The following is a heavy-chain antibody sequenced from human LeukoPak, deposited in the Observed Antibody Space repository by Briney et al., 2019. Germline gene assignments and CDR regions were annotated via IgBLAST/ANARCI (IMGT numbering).Heavy chain of an antibody. CDR2: TSSDGNK. CDR1: GFTFSSYT. J-gene: IGHJ4*02. Sequence: GGSLRPSCAASGFTFSSYTMHWVRQAPGKGLEWVALTSSDGNKYFADSVQGRFTISRDNSRNTVYLQLDSLRPDDTAVYYCARERGIRALYFDNWGQGTLVTVSS. D-gene: IGHD3-16*01. V-gene: IGHV3-30*04. CDR3: ARERGIRALYFDN.